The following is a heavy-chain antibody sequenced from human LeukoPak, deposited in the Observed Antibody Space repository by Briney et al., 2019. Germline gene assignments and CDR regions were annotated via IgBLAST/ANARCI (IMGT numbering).Heavy chain of an antibody. CDR3: ARFSGPGMQHYYYYMDV. D-gene: IGHD3-10*01. J-gene: IGHJ6*03. CDR1: GFTFSSYS. CDR2: IFSGGTT. V-gene: IGHV3-53*01. Sequence: GGSLRLSCAASGFTFSSYSMNWVRQAPGKGLEWVSVIFSGGTTYYADSVKGRFTVSRDNSKNMMYLQMNSLRAEDAAVYYCARFSGPGMQHYYYYMDVWGTGTTVNVSS.